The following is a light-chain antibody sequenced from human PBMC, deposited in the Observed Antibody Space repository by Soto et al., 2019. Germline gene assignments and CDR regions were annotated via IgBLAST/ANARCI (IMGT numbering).Light chain of an antibody. CDR2: DAS. V-gene: IGKV1-13*02. CDR3: QQFNSSPPWT. Sequence: AIQLTQSPSSLSASVVDRVTITCRASQGISSALAWYQQKPGKAPKLLIYDASSLETGVPSRFSGSGSGTDFTLTINSLQPEDFATYYCQQFNSSPPWTFGQGTKVEI. CDR1: QGISSA. J-gene: IGKJ1*01.